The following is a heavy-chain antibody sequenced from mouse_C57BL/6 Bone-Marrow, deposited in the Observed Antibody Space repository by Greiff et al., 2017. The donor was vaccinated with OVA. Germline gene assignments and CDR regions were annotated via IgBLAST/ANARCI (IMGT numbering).Heavy chain of an antibody. CDR3: ARRRGAYDYGGAMDY. Sequence: VKLVESGAELARPGASVKLSCKASGYTFTSYGISWVKQRTGQGLEWIGEIYPRSGNTYYNEKFKGKATLTADKSSSTAYMELRSLTSEDSAVYFCARRRGAYDYGGAMDYWGQGTSVTVSS. CDR1: GYTFTSYG. CDR2: IYPRSGNT. V-gene: IGHV1-81*01. D-gene: IGHD2-4*01. J-gene: IGHJ4*01.